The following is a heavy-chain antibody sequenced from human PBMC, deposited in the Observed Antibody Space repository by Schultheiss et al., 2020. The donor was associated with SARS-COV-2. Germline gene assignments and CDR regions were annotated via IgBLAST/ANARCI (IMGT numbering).Heavy chain of an antibody. V-gene: IGHV4-34*01. CDR1: RESSSGYY. CDR3: ARDGAIHYDSSGYAGGMDV. CDR2: INHRGST. J-gene: IGHJ6*02. Sequence: SETLSLTCAVYRESSSGYYWSWIRQPPGKGLEWIGEINHRGSTNYNPSLKSRVTISVDKSKNQFSLKLSSVTAADTAVYYCARDGAIHYDSSGYAGGMDVWGQGTTVTVSS. D-gene: IGHD3-22*01.